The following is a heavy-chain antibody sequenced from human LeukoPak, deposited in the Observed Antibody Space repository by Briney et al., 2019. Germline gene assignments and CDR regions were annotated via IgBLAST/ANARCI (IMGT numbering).Heavy chain of an antibody. V-gene: IGHV3-33*03. Sequence: GGSLRLSCAASGFTFSNCGMHWVRQAPGKGLEWVANIWYDDDESHKNYADSVQGRFTISRDNTKNTLYLQMNSLRDEDTAVYYCASGGFYDFWNGYYTPFDYWGQGTLVTVSS. CDR1: GFTFSNCG. CDR3: ASGGFYDFWNGYYTPFDY. D-gene: IGHD3-3*01. J-gene: IGHJ4*02. CDR2: IWYDDDESHK.